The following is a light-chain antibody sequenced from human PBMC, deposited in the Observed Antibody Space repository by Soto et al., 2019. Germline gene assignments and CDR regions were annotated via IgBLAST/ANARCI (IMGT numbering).Light chain of an antibody. CDR2: KAS. CDR1: QSINSW. J-gene: IGKJ4*01. V-gene: IGKV1-5*03. Sequence: DIQMTQSPSTLSASVGDRVTITCRASQSINSWLAWYQQKPGRAPKLLIYKASSLESGVPSRFSGSGSGTELTLTIDSLQPDDFATYYCQQHNGFPLTFGGGTKVEIK. CDR3: QQHNGFPLT.